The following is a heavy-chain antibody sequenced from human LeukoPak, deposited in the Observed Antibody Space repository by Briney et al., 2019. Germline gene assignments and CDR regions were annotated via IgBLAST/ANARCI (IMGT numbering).Heavy chain of an antibody. Sequence: ASVKVSCKASGYTFTGYYMHWVRQAPGQGLEWMGWINPNSGGTNYAQKFQGRVTMTRDTSTSTAYMELSRLRSDDTAVYYCARVSFVWGSYRPLDYWGQGTLVTVSS. CDR1: GYTFTGYY. CDR2: INPNSGGT. J-gene: IGHJ4*02. CDR3: ARVSFVWGSYRPLDY. V-gene: IGHV1-2*02. D-gene: IGHD3-16*02.